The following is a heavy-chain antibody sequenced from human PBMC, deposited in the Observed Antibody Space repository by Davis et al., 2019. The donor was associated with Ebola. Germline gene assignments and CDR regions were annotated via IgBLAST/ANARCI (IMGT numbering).Heavy chain of an antibody. V-gene: IGHV3-23*01. CDR1: GFIFRSYD. CDR3: AKVHPPTTVTTGWFDP. CDR2: ISVRSIT. D-gene: IGHD4-17*01. J-gene: IGHJ5*02. Sequence: GESLKISCAASGFIFRSYDMSWVRQAPGKGLEWVSSISVRSITYHADSVKSRFTISRDNSKNTLYLQMNSLRAEDTAVYYCAKVHPPTTVTTGWFDPWGQGTLVTVSS.